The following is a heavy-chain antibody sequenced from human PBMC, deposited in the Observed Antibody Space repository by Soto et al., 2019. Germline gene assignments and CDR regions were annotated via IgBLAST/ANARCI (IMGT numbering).Heavy chain of an antibody. CDR3: ARENPCGGDCYSSPSGWYFDL. Sequence: QVQLVESGGGVVQPGRSLRLSCAASGFTFSSYGMHWVRQAPGKGLEWGAVIWYDGSNKYYADSVKGRFTISRANSKNTLYLQMNSLRAEDTAVYYCARENPCGGDCYSSPSGWYFDLWGRGTLVTVSS. CDR2: IWYDGSNK. V-gene: IGHV3-33*01. J-gene: IGHJ2*01. D-gene: IGHD2-21*02. CDR1: GFTFSSYG.